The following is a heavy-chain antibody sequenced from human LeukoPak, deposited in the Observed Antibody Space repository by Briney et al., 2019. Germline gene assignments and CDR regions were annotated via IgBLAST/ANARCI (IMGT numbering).Heavy chain of an antibody. Sequence: GGSLRLSCAAPGFTFSSYGMHWVRQAPGKGLEWVAFIRYDGSKKYYADPVKGRFTISRDNSKNTLYLQMNSLRAEDTAVYYCATLAGGSTTHDYWGQGTLVTVSS. CDR2: IRYDGSKK. CDR3: ATLAGGSTTHDY. J-gene: IGHJ4*02. CDR1: GFTFSSYG. V-gene: IGHV3-30*02. D-gene: IGHD2-2*01.